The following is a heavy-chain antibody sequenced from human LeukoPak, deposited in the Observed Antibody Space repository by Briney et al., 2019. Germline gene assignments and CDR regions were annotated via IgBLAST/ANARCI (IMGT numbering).Heavy chain of an antibody. D-gene: IGHD6-13*01. CDR2: ISAYNGNT. J-gene: IGHJ6*03. V-gene: IGHV1-18*01. CDR3: ARDHSSSWYTPPKHYYYYMDV. Sequence: GASVKVSCKASGGTFSSYAISWVRQAPGQGLEWMGWISAYNGNTNYAQKLQGRVTMTTDTSTSTAYMELRSLRSDDTAVYYCARDHSSSWYTPPKHYYYYMDVWGKGTTVTVSS. CDR1: GGTFSSYA.